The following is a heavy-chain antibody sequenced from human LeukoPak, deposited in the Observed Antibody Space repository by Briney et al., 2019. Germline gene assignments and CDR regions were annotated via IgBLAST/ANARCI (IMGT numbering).Heavy chain of an antibody. V-gene: IGHV3-23*01. CDR2: ISGSGGST. CDR3: AKAYSSGWYMPDY. J-gene: IGHJ4*02. Sequence: GGSLRLSCAASGFTFSSYAMSWVRQAPGKGLEWVSAISGSGGSTHYADSVKGRFTISRDNSKNTLYLQVNSLRAEDTAVYYCAKAYSSGWYMPDYWGQGTLVTVSS. CDR1: GFTFSSYA. D-gene: IGHD6-19*01.